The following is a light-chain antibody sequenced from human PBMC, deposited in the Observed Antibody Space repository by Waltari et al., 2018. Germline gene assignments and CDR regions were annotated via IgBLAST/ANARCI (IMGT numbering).Light chain of an antibody. CDR2: DAS. CDR1: QSVSSY. Sequence: EIVLTQAPATLSSSPGERATLSCRASQSVSSYLAWYQQQPGQAPRLLIYDASNRATGIPARFSGSGSGTDFTLTISSLEPEDFVVYYCQQRNTWPLTFGGGTKVEIK. CDR3: QQRNTWPLT. J-gene: IGKJ4*01. V-gene: IGKV3-11*01.